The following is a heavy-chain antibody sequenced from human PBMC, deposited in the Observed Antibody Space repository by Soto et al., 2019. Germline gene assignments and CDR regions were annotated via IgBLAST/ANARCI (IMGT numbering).Heavy chain of an antibody. D-gene: IGHD3-16*01. CDR1: GDSITSNSYF. Sequence: PSETLSLTCTVSGDSITSNSYFWAWIRQPPGKGLEWIGSIYYSGTTYYNPSLKSRVTISVDRSKNQFSLRLSSVTAADTAVYYCARHLSVDYFDYWGQGALVTVYS. J-gene: IGHJ4*02. CDR2: IYYSGTT. CDR3: ARHLSVDYFDY. V-gene: IGHV4-39*01.